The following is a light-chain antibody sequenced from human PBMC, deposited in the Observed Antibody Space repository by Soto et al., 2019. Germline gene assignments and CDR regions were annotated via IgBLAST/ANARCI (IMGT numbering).Light chain of an antibody. Sequence: EIVLTQSRGTLSLSPGERATLSCRASQSVSTSYLAWYQQKPGQAPRLLIYGASSRATGIPDRFSGSGSGADFTLTVSRLEPEDFAVYYCQQYGSVPLTFGGGTKVEIK. J-gene: IGKJ4*01. CDR3: QQYGSVPLT. CDR1: QSVSTSY. V-gene: IGKV3-20*01. CDR2: GAS.